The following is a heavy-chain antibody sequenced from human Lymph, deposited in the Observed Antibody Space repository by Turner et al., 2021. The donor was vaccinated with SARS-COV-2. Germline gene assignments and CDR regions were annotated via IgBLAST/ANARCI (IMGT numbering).Heavy chain of an antibody. CDR1: GGTFSSYG. Sequence: VQLVQSAAEVKKPGSSVKVSCKASGGTFSSYGISWVLQAPGQGLEWTGGIIPIFGTANYAQKFQGRVTITAVESTSTAYMELSSLRSEDTAVYYCASFGGDYVFDYWGQGTLVTVSS. D-gene: IGHD3-10*01. CDR3: ASFGGDYVFDY. CDR2: IIPIFGTA. J-gene: IGHJ4*02. V-gene: IGHV1-69*01.